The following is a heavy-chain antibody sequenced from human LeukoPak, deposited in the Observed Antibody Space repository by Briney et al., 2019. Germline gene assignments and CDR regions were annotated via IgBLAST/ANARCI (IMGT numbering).Heavy chain of an antibody. V-gene: IGHV4-39*07. CDR1: GGSISSSSYY. J-gene: IGHJ1*01. D-gene: IGHD1-14*01. Sequence: KTSETLSLTCTVSGGSISSSSYYWGWIRQPPGKGLEWIGSIYYSGSTYYNPSLKSRVTMSVDTSKNQFSLKLSSVTAADTAVYYCAREGRYKLGGYSRHWGQGTLVTVSS. CDR3: AREGRYKLGGYSRH. CDR2: IYYSGST.